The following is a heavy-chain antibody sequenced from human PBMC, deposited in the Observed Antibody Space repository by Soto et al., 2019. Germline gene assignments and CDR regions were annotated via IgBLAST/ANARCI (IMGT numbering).Heavy chain of an antibody. Sequence: PSETLSLTCTVSGGSISSGCYYWSWIRQHPXKGLEWIGYIYYSGSTYYNPSLKSRVTISVDTSKNQFSLKLSSVTAADTAVYYCAPSVVVTAIRSEYFGYWGQGALVTVSS. J-gene: IGHJ4*02. CDR1: GGSISSGCYY. V-gene: IGHV4-31*03. CDR3: APSVVVTAIRSEYFGY. CDR2: IYYSGST. D-gene: IGHD2-21*02.